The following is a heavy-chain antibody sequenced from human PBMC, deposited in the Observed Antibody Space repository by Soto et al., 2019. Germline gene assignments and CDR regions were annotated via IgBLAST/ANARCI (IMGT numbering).Heavy chain of an antibody. V-gene: IGHV4-31*02. CDR3: ARDPGYSSSWYYYYGMDV. Sequence: PSETLSLTXTVSGGSISSGGYYWGWIRQHPGKGLEWIGYIYYSGSTYYNPSLKSRVTISVDTSKNQFSLKLSSVTAADTAVYYCARDPGYSSSWYYYYGMDVWGQGTTVTVSS. D-gene: IGHD6-6*01. CDR1: GGSISSGGYY. J-gene: IGHJ6*02. CDR2: IYYSGST.